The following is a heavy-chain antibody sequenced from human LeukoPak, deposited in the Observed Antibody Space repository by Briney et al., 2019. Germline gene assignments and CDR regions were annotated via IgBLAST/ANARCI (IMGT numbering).Heavy chain of an antibody. Sequence: SVTLSLTCSVSGGSISSRSYYWSWIRQPPGKGLEWIGYIYYSGSTNYNPSLKSRVTISVDTSKNQFSLKLSSVTAADTAVYYCARDSPYYYGSGSATYYMDVWGKGTTVTISS. CDR1: GGSISSRSYY. J-gene: IGHJ6*03. V-gene: IGHV4-61*01. CDR2: IYYSGST. D-gene: IGHD3-10*01. CDR3: ARDSPYYYGSGSATYYMDV.